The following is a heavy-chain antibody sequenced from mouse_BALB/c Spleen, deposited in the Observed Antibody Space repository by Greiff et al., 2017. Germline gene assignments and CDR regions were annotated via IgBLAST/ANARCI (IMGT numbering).Heavy chain of an antibody. V-gene: IGHV3-2*02. CDR3: ASPLLRLWYFDV. Sequence: VQLKESGPGLVKPSQSLSLTCTVTGYSITSDYAWNWIRQFPGNKLEWMGYISYSGSTSYNPSLKSRISITRDTSKNQFFLQLNSVTTEDTATYYCASPLLRLWYFDVWGAGTTVTVSS. J-gene: IGHJ1*01. CDR1: GYSITSDYA. D-gene: IGHD1-2*01. CDR2: ISYSGST.